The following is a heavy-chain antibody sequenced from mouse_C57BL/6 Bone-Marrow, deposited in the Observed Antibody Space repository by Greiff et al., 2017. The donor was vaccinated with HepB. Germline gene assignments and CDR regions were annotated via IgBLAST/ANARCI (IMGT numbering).Heavy chain of an antibody. Sequence: VKLVESGPELVKPGASVKISCKASGYAFSSSWMNWVKQRPGKGLEWIGRIYPGDGDTNYNGKFKGKATLTADKSSSTAYMQLSSLTSEDSAVYFWARTRDYGSSYWYFDVWGTGTTVTVSS. CDR2: IYPGDGDT. CDR3: ARTRDYGSSYWYFDV. V-gene: IGHV1-82*01. D-gene: IGHD1-1*01. J-gene: IGHJ1*03. CDR1: GYAFSSSW.